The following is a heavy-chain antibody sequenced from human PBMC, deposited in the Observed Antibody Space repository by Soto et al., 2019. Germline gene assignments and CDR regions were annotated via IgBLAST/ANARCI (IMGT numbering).Heavy chain of an antibody. CDR3: AREYSNSPEAFDI. D-gene: IGHD1-26*01. CDR1: GGSISSSSYY. J-gene: IGHJ4*02. CDR2: IYYSGRT. Sequence: SETLSLTCTVSGGSISSSSYYWGWIRQPPGKGLEWIGSIYYSGRTNYNPSLKSRVSISMDTSRNQFSLKLTSVTAADTAVFYCAREYSNSPEAFDIWGQGSLVTVSS. V-gene: IGHV4-39*07.